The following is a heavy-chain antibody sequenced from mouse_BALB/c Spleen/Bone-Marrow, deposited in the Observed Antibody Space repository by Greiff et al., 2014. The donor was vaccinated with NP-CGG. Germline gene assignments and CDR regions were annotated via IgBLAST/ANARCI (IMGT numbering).Heavy chain of an antibody. CDR1: GYSFTTYW. CDR2: IHPSDSET. V-gene: IGHV1-61*01. Sequence: QVQLQQSGTEVVRPGASVKLSCKASGYSFTTYWMNWVKQWPGQGLEWIGMIHPSDSETRLNQKFKDKATLTVDKSSSTAYMQLNSQTSEDSAVYYCAREKVYYGISWFAYWGQGTLVTVSA. CDR3: AREKVYYGISWFAY. J-gene: IGHJ3*01. D-gene: IGHD2-1*01.